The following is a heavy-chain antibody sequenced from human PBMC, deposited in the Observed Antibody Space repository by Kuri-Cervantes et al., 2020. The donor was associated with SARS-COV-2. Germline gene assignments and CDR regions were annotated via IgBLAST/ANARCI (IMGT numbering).Heavy chain of an antibody. CDR3: ARARVGVFDF. Sequence: GESLKISCAASGFTFSSYAMSWVRQAPGKGLELVSAISGSGGSTYYADSVKGRFTISRDNSKNTLYLQINSLRTEDTAVFYCARARVGVFDFWGQGALVTVSS. CDR2: ISGSGGST. J-gene: IGHJ4*02. V-gene: IGHV3-23*01. CDR1: GFTFSSYA. D-gene: IGHD2-21*01.